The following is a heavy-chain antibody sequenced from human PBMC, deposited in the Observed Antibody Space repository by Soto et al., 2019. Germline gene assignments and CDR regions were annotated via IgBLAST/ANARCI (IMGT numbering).Heavy chain of an antibody. D-gene: IGHD5-12*01. CDR3: AREGSYSAYNFAHGIQLWSFDF. J-gene: IGHJ4*02. V-gene: IGHV4-4*07. CDR1: GGSINTFY. CDR2: IFSSGST. Sequence: SETLSLTCTVSGGSINTFYWSWVRQPAEKGLEWIGRIFSSGSTSFNPSLESRVAMSVDTSKNHFSLNLSSVTAADMGVYYCAREGSYSAYNFAHGIQLWSFDFWGQGALVTVSS.